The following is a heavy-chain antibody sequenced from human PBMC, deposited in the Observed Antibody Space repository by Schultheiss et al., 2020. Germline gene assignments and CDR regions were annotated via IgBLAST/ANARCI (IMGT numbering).Heavy chain of an antibody. D-gene: IGHD6-19*01. CDR3: ARDRLPRGAVAGDGFDI. J-gene: IGHJ3*02. CDR2: IAHDGGNK. V-gene: IGHV3-30*03. Sequence: GGSLRLSCAASGFSFSNHGMQWIRQAPGKGLEWVAVIAHDGGNKYYADSVQGRFTISRDAAQKSLYLQMNSLRDEDTAVYYCARDRLPRGAVAGDGFDIWGQGTMVTVSS. CDR1: GFSFSNHG.